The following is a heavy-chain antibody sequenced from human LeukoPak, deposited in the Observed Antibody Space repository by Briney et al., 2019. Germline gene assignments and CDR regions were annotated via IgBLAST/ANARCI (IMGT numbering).Heavy chain of an antibody. CDR2: ISYDGSDK. V-gene: IGHV3-30-3*01. J-gene: IGHJ4*02. CDR3: VRGRYYYDSSGYLDY. D-gene: IGHD3-22*01. Sequence: GGSLRLSCAASGFTFSDYAMHWVRQAPGKGLEWVALISYDGSDKYYADSVKGRFTISRVNSKNTLYLQMNSLRTEDTTVYYCVRGRYYYDSSGYLDYWGQGTLVTVSS. CDR1: GFTFSDYA.